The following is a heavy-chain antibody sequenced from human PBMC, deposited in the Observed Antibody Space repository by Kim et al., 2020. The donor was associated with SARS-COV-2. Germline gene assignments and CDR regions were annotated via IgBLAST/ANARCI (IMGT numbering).Heavy chain of an antibody. J-gene: IGHJ3*01. V-gene: IGHV3-23*01. CDR3: VRQVAGSNFDV. Sequence: GGSLRLSCGASGFTFTSHDLQWVRQAPGKGPEWVSGISGSGNREFYADSVKGRFTISRDNSKNTVYLQLNIVRAEDTATYYCVRQVAGSNFDVWGQWTMV. D-gene: IGHD3-10*01. CDR2: ISGSGNRE. CDR1: GFTFTSHD.